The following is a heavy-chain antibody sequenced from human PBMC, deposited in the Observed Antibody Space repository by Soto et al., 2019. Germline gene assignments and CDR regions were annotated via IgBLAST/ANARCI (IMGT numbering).Heavy chain of an antibody. CDR1: GFVFKNYG. CDR3: ARSYEQQVRTWRAPNFDC. CDR2: IRTDSGDI. V-gene: IGHV3-64D*06. J-gene: IGHJ4*02. Sequence: EVQLVESGGGLVQPGGSLRLSCSASGFVFKNYGMHWVRQAPGKGLEYVAAIRTDSGDISYADSVKGRFIISRDNSKDTLYLQMSSLRADATGLYYCARSYEQQVRTWRAPNFDCWGQGALVTLPS. D-gene: IGHD3-16*01.